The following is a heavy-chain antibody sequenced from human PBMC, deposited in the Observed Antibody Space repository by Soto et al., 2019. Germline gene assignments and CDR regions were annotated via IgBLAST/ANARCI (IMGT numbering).Heavy chain of an antibody. Sequence: GGSLRLSCAASGFTFSSYAMSWVRQAPGKGLEWVSAISGSGSSTYYADSVKGRFTISRDNSKKTLYLQMNSLRAEDTDVYCCAKSPFFGNADGFDIWGQGTMVTVSS. J-gene: IGHJ3*02. CDR2: ISGSGSST. CDR3: AKSPFFGNADGFDI. V-gene: IGHV3-23*01. CDR1: GFTFSSYA. D-gene: IGHD3-10*01.